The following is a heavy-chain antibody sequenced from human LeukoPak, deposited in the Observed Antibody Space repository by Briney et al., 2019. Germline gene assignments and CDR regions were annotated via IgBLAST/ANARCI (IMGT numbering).Heavy chain of an antibody. CDR2: INSDGSST. V-gene: IGHV3-74*01. D-gene: IGHD2-2*01. CDR3: ARGVGYCSSTSCYWWFDP. J-gene: IGHJ5*02. Sequence: GGSLRLSCAASGFTSSSYWMHWVRHAPGKGLVWVSRINSDGSSTSYADSVKGRFTISRDNAKNTLYLQMNSLRAEDTAVYYCARGVGYCSSTSCYWWFDPWGQGTLVTVSS. CDR1: GFTSSSYW.